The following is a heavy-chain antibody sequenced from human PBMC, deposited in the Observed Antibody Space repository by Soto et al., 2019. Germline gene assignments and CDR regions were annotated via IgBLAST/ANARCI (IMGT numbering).Heavy chain of an antibody. D-gene: IGHD6-13*01. CDR3: ARGLAAAGTGSWFDP. J-gene: IGHJ5*02. CDR1: GGSISSYY. CDR2: IYYSGST. V-gene: IGHV4-59*01. Sequence: SETLSLTCTVSGGSISSYYWSWIRQPPGKGLEWIGYIYYSGSTNYNPSLESRVTISVDTSKNQLSLKLSSVTAADTAVYYCARGLAAAGTGSWFDPWGQGTLVTVSS.